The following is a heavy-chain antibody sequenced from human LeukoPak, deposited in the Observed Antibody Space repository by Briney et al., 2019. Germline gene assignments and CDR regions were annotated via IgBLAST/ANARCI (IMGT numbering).Heavy chain of an antibody. Sequence: SETLSLTCTVSGGSISSGDYYWSWIRQPPGKGLEWIGYIYYSGSTYYTPSLKSRVTTSVDTSKNQISLKLTSVTAADTAVYYCARDSGYGYGPLDWWGQGILVTVSS. V-gene: IGHV4-30-4*01. CDR1: GGSISSGDYY. CDR3: ARDSGYGYGPLDW. D-gene: IGHD5-12*01. CDR2: IYYSGST. J-gene: IGHJ4*02.